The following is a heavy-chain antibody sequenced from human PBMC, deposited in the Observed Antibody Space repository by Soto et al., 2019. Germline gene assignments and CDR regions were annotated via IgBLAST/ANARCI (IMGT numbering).Heavy chain of an antibody. CDR3: AKDPRYCSSTSCYAGDY. Sequence: GGSLRLSCAASGFTFSSYSMNWVRQAPGKGLEWVSYISSSSRTIYYADSVKGRFTISRDNAKNTLYLQMNSLKAEDTAVYYCAKDPRYCSSTSCYAGDYWGQGTLVTVSS. D-gene: IGHD2-2*01. CDR2: ISSSSRTI. CDR1: GFTFSSYS. V-gene: IGHV3-48*01. J-gene: IGHJ4*02.